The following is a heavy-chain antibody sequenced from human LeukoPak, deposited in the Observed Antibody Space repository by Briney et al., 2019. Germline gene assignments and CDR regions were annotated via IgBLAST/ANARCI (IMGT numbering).Heavy chain of an antibody. CDR1: GFTFSNYW. V-gene: IGHV4-34*01. Sequence: PGGSLRLSCAASGFTFSNYWMSWIRQPPGKGLEWIGEINHSGSTNYNPSLKSRVTISVDTSKNQFSLKLSSVTAADTAVYYCARRPRLLWFGELLSTPQYYFDYWGQGTLVTVSS. D-gene: IGHD3-10*01. CDR3: ARRPRLLWFGELLSTPQYYFDY. CDR2: INHSGST. J-gene: IGHJ4*02.